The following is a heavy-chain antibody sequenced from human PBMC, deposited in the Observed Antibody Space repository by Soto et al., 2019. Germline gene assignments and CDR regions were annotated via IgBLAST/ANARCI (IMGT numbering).Heavy chain of an antibody. CDR1: GGIFSSYA. CDR3: ARGSMRYCSSTSCYAVADY. Sequence: ASVKVSCKASGGIFSSYAISWVRQAPGQGLEWMGGIIPIFGTANYAQKFQGRVTITADESTSTAYMELSSLRSEDAAVYYCARGSMRYCSSTSCYAVADYWGQGTLVTVSS. D-gene: IGHD2-2*01. J-gene: IGHJ4*02. V-gene: IGHV1-69*13. CDR2: IIPIFGTA.